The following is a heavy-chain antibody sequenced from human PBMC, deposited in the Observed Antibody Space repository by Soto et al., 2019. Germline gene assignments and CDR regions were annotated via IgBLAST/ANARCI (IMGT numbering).Heavy chain of an antibody. CDR2: MYLSGST. D-gene: IGHD6-19*01. CDR3: ARGSGWYFH. Sequence: QVQLQESGPGLVKPSETLSLTCTVSGDSISGSSWSWIRQPPGKGLEWIAYMYLSGSTNYNPSLKRRVTISVDTSKNQFSLNLSSVTATDTAVYYCARGSGWYFHWGQGTLVTVSS. CDR1: GDSISGSS. V-gene: IGHV4-59*01. J-gene: IGHJ4*02.